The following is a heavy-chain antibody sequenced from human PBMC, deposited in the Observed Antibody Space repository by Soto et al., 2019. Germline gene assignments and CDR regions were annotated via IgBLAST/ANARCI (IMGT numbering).Heavy chain of an antibody. J-gene: IGHJ6*02. Sequence: QVQLQESGPGLVKPSQTLSLTCTVSGGSISSGDYYWSWIRQPPGKGLEWIGYIYYSGITYYNPSLRSRVTISVDTSKNQFSVKRSSETAADTAVYYCARETLSIDFGVVTARDYYYGMDVWGQGTTVTVSS. CDR3: ARETLSIDFGVVTARDYYYGMDV. CDR2: IYYSGIT. CDR1: GGSISSGDYY. D-gene: IGHD3-3*01. V-gene: IGHV4-30-4*01.